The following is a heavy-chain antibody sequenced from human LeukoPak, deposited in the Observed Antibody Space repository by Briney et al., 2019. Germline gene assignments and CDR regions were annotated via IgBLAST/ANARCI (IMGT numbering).Heavy chain of an antibody. Sequence: SETLSLTCTVSGGSISSSSYYWGWIRQPPGKGLEWIGSIYYSGSTYYNPSLKSRVTISVDTSKNQFSLKLSSVTAADTAVYYCARDRSAAGLYYFDYWGQGTLVTVSS. D-gene: IGHD6-13*01. CDR1: GGSISSSSYY. V-gene: IGHV4-39*07. CDR2: IYYSGST. J-gene: IGHJ4*02. CDR3: ARDRSAAGLYYFDY.